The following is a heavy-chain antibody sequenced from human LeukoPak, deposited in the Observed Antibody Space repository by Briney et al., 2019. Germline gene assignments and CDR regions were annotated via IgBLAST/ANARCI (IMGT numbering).Heavy chain of an antibody. V-gene: IGHV1-69*05. CDR3: ARDTQPRSTIFGVAPSFDY. J-gene: IGHJ4*02. D-gene: IGHD3-3*01. CDR2: IIPIFGTA. CDR1: GGTFSSYA. Sequence: ASVKVSCKASGGTFSSYAISWVRQAPGQGLEWMGRIIPIFGTANYAQKFQGRVTITTDESTSTAYMELSSLRSEDTAVYYCARDTQPRSTIFGVAPSFDYWGQGTLVTVSS.